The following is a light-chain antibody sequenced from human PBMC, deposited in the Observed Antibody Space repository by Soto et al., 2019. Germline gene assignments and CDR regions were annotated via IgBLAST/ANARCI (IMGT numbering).Light chain of an antibody. CDR3: QQFGGSPPYT. J-gene: IGKJ2*01. CDR2: GAS. V-gene: IGKV3-20*01. Sequence: EVVMTQSPATVSVSPGEGVTLSCRASQSVSSSFLAWYQQKPGQAPRLLIHGASSRATGIPDRFSGSGSGTDFTLTISRLEPEDFAVYYCQQFGGSPPYTFGQGTKVDIK. CDR1: QSVSSSF.